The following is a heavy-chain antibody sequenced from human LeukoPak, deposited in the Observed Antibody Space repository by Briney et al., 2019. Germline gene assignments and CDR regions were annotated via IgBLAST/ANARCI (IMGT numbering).Heavy chain of an antibody. V-gene: IGHV4-39*01. CDR1: GGSISSSSYY. J-gene: IGHJ4*02. CDR2: IYYSGST. CDR3: ARLLPGSYVDY. D-gene: IGHD1-26*01. Sequence: SETLSLTCTVSGGSISSSSYYWGWIRQPPGKGLEWIGSIYYSGSTYYNPSLKSRVTISVDTSKNQFSLKLSSVTAADTAVYYCARLLPGSYVDYCAQGTLVTVSS.